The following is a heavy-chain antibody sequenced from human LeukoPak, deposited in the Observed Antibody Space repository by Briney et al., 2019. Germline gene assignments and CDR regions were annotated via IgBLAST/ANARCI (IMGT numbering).Heavy chain of an antibody. CDR2: INPNSGGT. V-gene: IGHV1-2*02. J-gene: IGHJ5*02. Sequence: GASVKVSCKTSGYSFTDYYMHWVRQAPGQGLEWMGWINPNSGGTSSAQKFQGRVTMTRDTSITTVYMEVNWLTFDDTAMYYCARADRLHGGPYLIGPWGQGTLVTVSS. D-gene: IGHD3-16*01. CDR3: ARADRLHGGPYLIGP. CDR1: GYSFTDYY.